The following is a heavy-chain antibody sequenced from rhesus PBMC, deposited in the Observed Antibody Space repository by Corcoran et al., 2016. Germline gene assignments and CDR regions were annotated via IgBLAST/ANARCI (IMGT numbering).Heavy chain of an antibody. J-gene: IGHJ4*01. V-gene: IGHV1-111*02. CDR2: VDPADCEA. CDR3: ATGRVLGAAGPDSYFDY. CDR1: GYTFTDYY. Sequence: EVQLVQSGAEVKKPGASVKISCKASGYTFTDYYLHWVRQAPGKGLERMGRVDPADCEAIHAQKCQDRVTITADTSTDTAYMELSSLRSEDTAVYYCATGRVLGAAGPDSYFDYWSQGVLVTVSS. D-gene: IGHD6-13*01.